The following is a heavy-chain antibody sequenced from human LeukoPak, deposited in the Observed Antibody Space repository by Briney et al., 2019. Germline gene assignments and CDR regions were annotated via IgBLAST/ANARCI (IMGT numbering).Heavy chain of an antibody. CDR1: GFTFSSYS. J-gene: IGHJ3*02. CDR2: ISSSSSYI. D-gene: IGHD3-22*01. Sequence: GGSLRLSCAASGFTFSSYSMNWVRQAPGKGLEWASSISSSSSYIYYADSVKGRFTISRDNAKNSLYLQMNSLRAEDTAVYYCARVYYYDSSGYYLGAFDIWGQGTMVTVSS. CDR3: ARVYYYDSSGYYLGAFDI. V-gene: IGHV3-21*01.